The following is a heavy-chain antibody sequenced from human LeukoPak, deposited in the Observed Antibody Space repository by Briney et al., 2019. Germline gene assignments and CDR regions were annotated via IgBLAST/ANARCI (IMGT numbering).Heavy chain of an antibody. CDR1: GYSFTSYW. D-gene: IGHD2-15*01. J-gene: IGHJ4*02. Sequence: PGESLKISCKGSGYSFTSYWIGWVRQMPGKGLEWMGIIYPGDSDTRYSPSFQGQVTISADKSISTAYLQWSSLKASDTAMYYCARGSLASSGGSFFDYWGQGTLVTVSS. V-gene: IGHV5-51*01. CDR3: ARGSLASSGGSFFDY. CDR2: IYPGDSDT.